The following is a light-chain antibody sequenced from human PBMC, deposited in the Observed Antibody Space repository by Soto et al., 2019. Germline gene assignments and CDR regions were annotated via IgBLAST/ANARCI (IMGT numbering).Light chain of an antibody. J-gene: IGKJ4*01. CDR1: QSVSSN. V-gene: IGKV3-15*01. CDR2: GAS. Sequence: EIVMTQSPATLSVSPGERATLSCRASQSVSSNLAWYQQKPGQAPRLLIYGASTRATGIPARFSGSGSGTEFTLTISSLQYEDFAVYYCQQYNIALTFGGGTKVEIK. CDR3: QQYNIALT.